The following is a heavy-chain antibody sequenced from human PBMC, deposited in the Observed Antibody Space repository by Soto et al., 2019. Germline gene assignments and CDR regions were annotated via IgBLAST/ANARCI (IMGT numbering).Heavy chain of an antibody. J-gene: IGHJ2*01. CDR3: ATSGLRQDWYFDL. Sequence: PSETLSLTCTVSGGSISSYYWSWIRQPPGKGLEWIGYIYYSGSTNYNPSLKSRVTISVDTSKNQFSLKLSSVTAADTAVYYCATSGLRQDWYFDLWGRGTLVTVSS. CDR2: IYYSGST. V-gene: IGHV4-59*01. D-gene: IGHD6-25*01. CDR1: GGSISSYY.